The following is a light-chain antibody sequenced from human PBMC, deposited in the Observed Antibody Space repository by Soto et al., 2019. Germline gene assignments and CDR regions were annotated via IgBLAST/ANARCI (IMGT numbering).Light chain of an antibody. CDR2: QAS. J-gene: IGKJ1*01. Sequence: DIQMTQSPSTLSASIGDIVAITCRASQNINVWLARYQQKPGKAPKFLIYQASTLQSGVPSRFSGSGSGTEFTLTISSLQPDDFATYYCQQHEAYPRTFGQGTKVEIK. V-gene: IGKV1-5*03. CDR1: QNINVW. CDR3: QQHEAYPRT.